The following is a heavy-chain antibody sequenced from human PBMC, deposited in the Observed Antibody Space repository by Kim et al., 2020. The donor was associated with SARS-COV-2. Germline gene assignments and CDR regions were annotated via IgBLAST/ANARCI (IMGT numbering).Heavy chain of an antibody. V-gene: IGHV6-1*01. CDR1: GDSVSRNSAA. Sequence: SQTLSLSCAISGDSVSRNSAAWNWIRQSPSRGLEWLGRTYYRSKWYNDYAVSVKSRITINPDTSKNQFSLQLNSVTPEDTAVYYCARDTHCSSTSCFVGYFDYWGQGTLVTVSS. CDR2: TYYRSKWYN. CDR3: ARDTHCSSTSCFVGYFDY. D-gene: IGHD2-2*01. J-gene: IGHJ4*02.